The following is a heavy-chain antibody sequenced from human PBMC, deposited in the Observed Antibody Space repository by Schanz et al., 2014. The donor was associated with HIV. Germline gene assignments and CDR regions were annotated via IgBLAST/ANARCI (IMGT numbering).Heavy chain of an antibody. Sequence: QVQLVESGGGVVQPGRSLRLSCAGSGFIFRDYALHWVRQAPGKGLGWVAVISYDRSHKYYADSVKGRFTISRDNSKNTRFLQMNSLRAEDTAVYYCARVEGPPTFYYYYYGSDVWGQGTAVTVSS. V-gene: IGHV3-30*04. CDR3: ARVEGPPTFYYYYYGSDV. D-gene: IGHD4-4*01. J-gene: IGHJ6*02. CDR2: ISYDRSHK. CDR1: GFIFRDYA.